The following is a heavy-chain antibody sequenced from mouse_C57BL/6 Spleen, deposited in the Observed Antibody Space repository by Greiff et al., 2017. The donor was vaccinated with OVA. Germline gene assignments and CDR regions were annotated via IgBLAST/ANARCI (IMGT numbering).Heavy chain of an antibody. J-gene: IGHJ1*03. Sequence: DVMLVESGGGLVQPGGSLSLSCAASGFTFTDYYMSWVRQPPGKALEWLGFIRNKANGYTTEYSASVKGRFIISRDNSQSILYLQMNALRSEDSTTMYCARTPIRGSDWYFDVWGTGTTVTVSS. CDR2: IRNKANGYTT. V-gene: IGHV7-3*01. D-gene: IGHD1-1*01. CDR3: ARTPIRGSDWYFDV. CDR1: GFTFTDYY.